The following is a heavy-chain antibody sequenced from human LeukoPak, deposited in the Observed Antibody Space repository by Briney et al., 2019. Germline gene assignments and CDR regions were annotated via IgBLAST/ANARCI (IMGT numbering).Heavy chain of an antibody. Sequence: PGGSLRLSCAASGFAFSSLAMGWVRQAPGQGLEWVSVISDSGSLTYYADSVKGRFTISRDNSKNTLFLRMNSLRAEDTAVYYCAKDARRTNGWYFFDYWGQGTLVTVSS. CDR1: GFAFSSLA. CDR3: AKDARRTNGWYFFDY. J-gene: IGHJ4*02. V-gene: IGHV3-23*01. CDR2: ISDSGSLT. D-gene: IGHD6-19*01.